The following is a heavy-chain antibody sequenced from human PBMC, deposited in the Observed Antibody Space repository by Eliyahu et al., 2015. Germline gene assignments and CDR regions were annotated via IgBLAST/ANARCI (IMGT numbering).Heavy chain of an antibody. CDR3: ARGVRYSGPWYYFDY. D-gene: IGHD5-12*01. Sequence: QVQLVQSGAEVKKPGASVKVSCEASGYTFTGYYIHWVRQTPGQGLEWMGWINPNSGGTNYAQKFQDRVTMTRDTSITTTYMELSTLRSDDTAVYYCARGVRYSGPWYYFDYWGQGTLVTVSS. CDR1: GYTFTGYY. CDR2: INPNSGGT. J-gene: IGHJ4*02. V-gene: IGHV1-2*02.